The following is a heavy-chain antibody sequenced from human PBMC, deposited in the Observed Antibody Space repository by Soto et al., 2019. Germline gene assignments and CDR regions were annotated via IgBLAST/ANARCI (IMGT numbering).Heavy chain of an antibody. D-gene: IGHD6-13*01. Sequence: DVQLLASGGGLVQPGESLRLSCAASGFTFSTYAMTWVGQAPGQGLEWVSAISGSSRSTYFADSVKGRFTISRDNSKNTLYLQMNSLRAEDTAVYYCAKASSSSWGVFDYWGQGTLITVSS. V-gene: IGHV3-23*01. CDR3: AKASSSSWGVFDY. J-gene: IGHJ4*02. CDR2: ISGSSRST. CDR1: GFTFSTYA.